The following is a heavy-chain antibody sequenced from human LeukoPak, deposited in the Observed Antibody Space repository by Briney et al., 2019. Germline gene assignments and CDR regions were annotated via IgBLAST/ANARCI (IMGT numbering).Heavy chain of an antibody. CDR2: ISWDGGST. J-gene: IGHJ6*03. V-gene: IGHV3-43D*03. D-gene: IGHD1-1*01. CDR1: GFTFDDYA. Sequence: GGSLRLSCAASGFTFDDYAMHWVRQAPGKGLEWVSLISWDGGSTYYADSVKGRFTISRDNAKNSLYLQMNSLRAEDTALYYCARGKYPDNDDYMDVWGKGTTVIVSS. CDR3: ARGKYPDNDDYMDV.